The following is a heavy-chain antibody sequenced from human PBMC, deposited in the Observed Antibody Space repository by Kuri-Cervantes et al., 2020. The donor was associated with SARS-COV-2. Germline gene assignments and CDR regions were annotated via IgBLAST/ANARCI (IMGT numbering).Heavy chain of an antibody. CDR1: GGSFSDYA. J-gene: IGHJ4*02. V-gene: IGHV4-34*01. CDR2: INHGGST. CDR3: ARGSPGY. Sequence: SETLSLTCAVYGGSFSDYAWTWIRQTPEKGLEWIGQINHGGSTSYNPSLKSRVTISVVTSKKQFSLKLTSVTVADTAVYYCARGSPGYWGQGTPVTVSS.